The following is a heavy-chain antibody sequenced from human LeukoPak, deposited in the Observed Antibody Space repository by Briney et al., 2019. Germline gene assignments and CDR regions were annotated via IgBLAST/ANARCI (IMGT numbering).Heavy chain of an antibody. J-gene: IGHJ3*01. Sequence: PSETLSLTCTVSGGSISSYYWSWIRQPPGKGLEWIGYIYYSGSTNYHPSLKSRVTISVDTSKNQFSLKLTSVTAADTAIYYCASGGAGIAAAPWGQGTVVTVSS. V-gene: IGHV4-59*01. CDR2: IYYSGST. CDR1: GGSISSYY. D-gene: IGHD6-13*01. CDR3: ASGGAGIAAAP.